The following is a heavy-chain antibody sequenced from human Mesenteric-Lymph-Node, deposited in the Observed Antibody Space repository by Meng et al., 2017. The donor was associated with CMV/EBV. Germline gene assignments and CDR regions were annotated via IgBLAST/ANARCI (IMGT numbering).Heavy chain of an antibody. J-gene: IGHJ4*02. V-gene: IGHV3-30*04. D-gene: IGHD3-10*01. CDR3: AFYYGSGTYYRPLDS. CDR1: GFPFSFYP. CDR2: ISHDGSTK. Sequence: GESLKISCAASGFPFSFYPMHWVRQTPGKGLQWVSLISHDGSTKKYADSVEGRFTISRDNSKNMLYLQLNSLRPEDTALYYCAFYYGSGTYYRPLDSWGQGTLVTVSS.